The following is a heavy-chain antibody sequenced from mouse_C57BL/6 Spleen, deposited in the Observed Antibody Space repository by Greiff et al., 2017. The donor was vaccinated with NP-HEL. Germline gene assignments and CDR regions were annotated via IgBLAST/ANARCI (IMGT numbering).Heavy chain of an antibody. V-gene: IGHV5-6*01. CDR1: GFTFSSYG. Sequence: EVQRVESGGDLVKPGGSLKLSCAASGFTFSSYGMSWVRQTPDKRLEWVATISSGGSYTYYPDSVKGRFTISRDTAKNTLYLQMSSLKSEDTAMYYWARQEDYEYYVAYWGQGTLVTVSA. CDR2: ISSGGSYT. J-gene: IGHJ3*01. CDR3: ARQEDYEYYVAY. D-gene: IGHD2-4*01.